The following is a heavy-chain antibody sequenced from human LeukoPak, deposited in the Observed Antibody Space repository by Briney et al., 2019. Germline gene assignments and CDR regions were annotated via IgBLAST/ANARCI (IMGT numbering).Heavy chain of an antibody. D-gene: IGHD4-17*01. Sequence: ASVKVSCKASGYTFSSLGISWVRRAPGQGLEWMGWISAYNGNTNYAQKLQGRVTMTTDTSTSTAYMELRSLRSDDTAVYYCARDPQVYGDFDNWFDPWGQGTLVTVSS. J-gene: IGHJ5*02. CDR3: ARDPQVYGDFDNWFDP. CDR2: ISAYNGNT. CDR1: GYTFSSLG. V-gene: IGHV1-18*01.